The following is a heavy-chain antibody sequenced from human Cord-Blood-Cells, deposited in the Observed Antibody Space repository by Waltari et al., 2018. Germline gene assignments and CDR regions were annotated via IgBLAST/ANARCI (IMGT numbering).Heavy chain of an antibody. D-gene: IGHD1-1*01. CDR3: ARGYGGLTGTTSDHCDY. Sequence: QVQLQQWGAGLLKPSETLSLTCAVYGGSFSGYYWSWIRQPPGKGLEWIGEINHSGSTNYNPSLKSRVTISVDTSKNQFSLKLSSVTAADTAVYYCARGYGGLTGTTSDHCDYWGQGTLVTVSS. V-gene: IGHV4-34*01. CDR1: GGSFSGYY. J-gene: IGHJ4*02. CDR2: INHSGST.